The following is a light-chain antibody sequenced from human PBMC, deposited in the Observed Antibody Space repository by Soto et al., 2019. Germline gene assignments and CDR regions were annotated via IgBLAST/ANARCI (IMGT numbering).Light chain of an antibody. J-gene: IGLJ1*01. CDR2: GNS. Sequence: QSVLTQPPSVSGAPGQRVTISCTGSSSNIGAHYDVHWYQQLPGTAPKLLIYGNSNRPSGVPDRFSGSKSGTSASLAITGLQAADEADYFCKSYAGSNTYVFGSGTKLTVL. V-gene: IGLV1-40*01. CDR1: SSNIGAHYD. CDR3: KSYAGSNTYV.